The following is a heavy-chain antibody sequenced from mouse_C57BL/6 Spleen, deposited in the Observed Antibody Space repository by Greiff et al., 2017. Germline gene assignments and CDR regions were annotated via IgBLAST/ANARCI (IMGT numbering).Heavy chain of an antibody. J-gene: IGHJ4*01. CDR1: GYAFSSSW. CDR3: ARAWDGAMDY. D-gene: IGHD4-1*01. Sequence: QVQLQQSGPELVKPGASVKISCKASGYAFSSSWMNWVKQRPGKGLEWIGRSYPGDGDTNYNGKFKGKATLTAAKSSSTAYMQLRSLTSEDSAVYFCARAWDGAMDYWGQGTSVTVSS. V-gene: IGHV1-82*01. CDR2: SYPGDGDT.